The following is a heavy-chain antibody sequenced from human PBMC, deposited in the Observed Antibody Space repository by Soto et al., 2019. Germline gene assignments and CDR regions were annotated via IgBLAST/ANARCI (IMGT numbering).Heavy chain of an antibody. CDR3: AHRLTYPYYYDGSDYPPVFDI. CDR2: IYWDDDN. J-gene: IGHJ3*02. Sequence: QITLKESGPTLVKPAQTLTLTCTFSGFSLSTTGVAVGWIRQPPGKALEWLALIYWDDDNRYSPSLKSRLTITKNTSEIQVVLRRTNMDPVDTATYYCAHRLTYPYYYDGSDYPPVFDIWGQGTMVTVSS. D-gene: IGHD3-22*01. CDR1: GFSLSTTGVA. V-gene: IGHV2-5*02.